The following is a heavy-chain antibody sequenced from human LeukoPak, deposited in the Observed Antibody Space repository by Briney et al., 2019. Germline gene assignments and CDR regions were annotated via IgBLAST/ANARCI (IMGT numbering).Heavy chain of an antibody. V-gene: IGHV3-23*01. Sequence: GGSLRLSCAASGFTFSSYAMSWVRQAPGKGLEWVSAISGSGGSTYYADSVKGRFTISRDNSKNTLYLQMNSLRAEDTAVYYFAKAYGEYYFFLMDRWGKGTTGT. J-gene: IGHJ6*03. CDR3: AKAYGEYYFFLMDR. CDR2: ISGSGGST. D-gene: IGHD3-10*01. CDR1: GFTFSSYA.